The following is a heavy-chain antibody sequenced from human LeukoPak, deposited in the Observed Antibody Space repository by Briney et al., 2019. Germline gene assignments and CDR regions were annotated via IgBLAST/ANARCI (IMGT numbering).Heavy chain of an antibody. D-gene: IGHD3-10*01. CDR2: INHSGST. CDR3: ARGIEAGPFDY. V-gene: IGHV4-34*01. J-gene: IGHJ4*02. CDR1: GGSFSGYY. Sequence: KPSETLSLTCAVYGGSFSGYYWSWIRQPPGKGLEWIGEINHSGSTNYNPSLKSRVTISVDTSKNQFSLKLSSVTAADTAVYYCARGIEAGPFDYWGQGTLVTVSS.